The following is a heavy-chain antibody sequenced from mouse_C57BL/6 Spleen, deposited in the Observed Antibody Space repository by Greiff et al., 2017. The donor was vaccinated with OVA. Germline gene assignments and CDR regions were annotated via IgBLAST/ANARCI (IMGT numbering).Heavy chain of an antibody. CDR1: GYTFTSYW. Sequence: VQLQESGAELVKPGASVKLSCKASGYTFTSYWMQWVKQRPGQGLEWIGEIDPSDSYTNYNQKFKGKATLTVDTSSSTAYMQLSSLTSEDAAVYYCARGRLRRGYYAMDYWGQGTAVTVSS. CDR3: ARGRLRRGYYAMDY. CDR2: IDPSDSYT. V-gene: IGHV1-50*01. J-gene: IGHJ4*01. D-gene: IGHD2-4*01.